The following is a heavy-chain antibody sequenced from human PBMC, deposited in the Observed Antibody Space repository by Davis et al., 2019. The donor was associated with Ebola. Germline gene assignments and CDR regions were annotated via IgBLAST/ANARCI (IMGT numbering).Heavy chain of an antibody. V-gene: IGHV3-23*01. Sequence: PGGSLRLSCTDSVITFSSYAMTWVRQAPGKGLEWVSTFGTGGDTYYADSVKGRFTISRDNSKNTLYLQMNSLRAEDTAVYYCAKVAGLYFDYWGQGTLVTVSS. CDR1: VITFSSYA. J-gene: IGHJ4*02. D-gene: IGHD6-19*01. CDR2: FGTGGDT. CDR3: AKVAGLYFDY.